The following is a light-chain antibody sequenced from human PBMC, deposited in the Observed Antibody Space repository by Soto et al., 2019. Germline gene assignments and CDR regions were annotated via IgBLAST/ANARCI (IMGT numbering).Light chain of an antibody. CDR2: DVS. V-gene: IGLV2-14*01. CDR1: SSDVGNYNY. Sequence: QSALTQPAYVSGSPGQSITISCTGTSSDVGNYNYVSWYQQHPGKAPKLMIYDVSNRPSGVSNRFSGSKSGNTASLTISGLQAEDEADYYCSSYTSSNTYVFGTGTKLTVL. CDR3: SSYTSSNTYV. J-gene: IGLJ1*01.